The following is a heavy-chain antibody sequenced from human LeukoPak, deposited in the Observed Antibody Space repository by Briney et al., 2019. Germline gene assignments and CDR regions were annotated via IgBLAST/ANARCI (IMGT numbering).Heavy chain of an antibody. D-gene: IGHD3-16*02. CDR2: IYATGST. Sequence: SETLSLTCDVSGDFIRSYWWGWVRQPAGKGLEWIGRIYATGSTKFNPSLKSRLTMSMDTSTNQLSLKLSLKLTSVTAADTAVYYCARGRNVWGGYRDDAFDVWGQGTRVTVSS. CDR3: ARGRNVWGGYRDDAFDV. V-gene: IGHV4-4*07. CDR1: GDFIRSYW. J-gene: IGHJ3*01.